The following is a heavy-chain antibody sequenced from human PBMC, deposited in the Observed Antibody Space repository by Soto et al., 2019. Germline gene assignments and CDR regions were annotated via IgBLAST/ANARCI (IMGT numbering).Heavy chain of an antibody. J-gene: IGHJ6*02. Sequence: GGSLRLSCAASGFTFSSYAMSWVRQAPGKGLEWVSAISGSGGSTYYADSVKGRFTISRDNSKNTLYLQMNSLRAEDTAVYYCAKPLRLELATHPGAFAICGQGSTVVVYS. CDR1: GFTFSSYA. D-gene: IGHD3-3*02. V-gene: IGHV3-23*01. CDR2: ISGSGGST. CDR3: AKPLRLELATHPGAFAI.